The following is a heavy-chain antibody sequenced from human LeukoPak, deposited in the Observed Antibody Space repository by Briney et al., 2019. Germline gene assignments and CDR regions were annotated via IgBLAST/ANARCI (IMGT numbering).Heavy chain of an antibody. CDR3: ARDLSSRGYTYGTPAFTFDI. CDR1: GFTFRSYW. Sequence: GGSLRLSCAAYGFTFRSYWMTWVRQAPGKGLEWVANIKEDGSEKYYVDSVRGRFTISRDNAKNSLYLHMNSLRAEDTAVYYCARDLSSRGYTYGTPAFTFDIWGQGTMVTVSS. V-gene: IGHV3-7*01. J-gene: IGHJ3*02. CDR2: IKEDGSEK. D-gene: IGHD5-18*01.